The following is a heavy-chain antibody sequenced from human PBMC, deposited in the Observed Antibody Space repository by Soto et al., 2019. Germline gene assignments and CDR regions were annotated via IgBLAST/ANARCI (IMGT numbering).Heavy chain of an antibody. D-gene: IGHD3-3*01. CDR3: ARDEARLRFSDRYFQH. CDR1: GGSISSSNW. V-gene: IGHV4-4*02. CDR2: IYHSGST. Sequence: PSGTLSLTCAVSGGSISSSNWWSWVRQPPGKGLEWIGEIYHSGSTNYNPSLKSRVTISVDKSKNQFSLKLSSVTAADTAVYYCARDEARLRFSDRYFQHWGQGTLVTVSS. J-gene: IGHJ1*01.